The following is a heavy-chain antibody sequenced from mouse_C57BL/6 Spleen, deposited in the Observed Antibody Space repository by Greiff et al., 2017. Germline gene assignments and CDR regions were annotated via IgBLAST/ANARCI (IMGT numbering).Heavy chain of an antibody. CDR2: ISSGSSTI. CDR3: ARTTHYAMDY. CDR1: GFTFSDYG. D-gene: IGHD1-1*01. Sequence: EVMLVESGGGLVKPGGSLKLSCAASGFTFSDYGMHWVRQAPEKGLEWVAYISSGSSTIYYADTVKGRFTISRDNAKNTLFRQMTSLRSEDTAMYYCARTTHYAMDYWGQGTSVTVSS. J-gene: IGHJ4*01. V-gene: IGHV5-17*01.